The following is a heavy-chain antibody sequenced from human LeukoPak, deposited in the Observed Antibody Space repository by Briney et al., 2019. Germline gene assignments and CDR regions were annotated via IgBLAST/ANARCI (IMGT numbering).Heavy chain of an antibody. V-gene: IGHV3-30*18. D-gene: IGHD1-26*01. CDR3: AKAHGSGSPGD. CDR2: ISYDGSNK. J-gene: IGHJ1*01. CDR1: GFAFSSYG. Sequence: GALRLSCAASGFAFSSYGMHWVRQAPGKGLEWVAVISYDGSNKYYADSVKGRFTISRDNSKNTLYLQMNSLRAEDTAVYYFAKAHGSGSPGDRGQGTLVTVSS.